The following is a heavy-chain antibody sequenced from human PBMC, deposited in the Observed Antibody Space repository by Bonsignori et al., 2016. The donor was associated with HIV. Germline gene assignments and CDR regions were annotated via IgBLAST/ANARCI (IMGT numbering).Heavy chain of an antibody. J-gene: IGHJ4*02. CDR1: GFTFSTYT. D-gene: IGHD3-3*01. CDR2: ISSSSTYI. V-gene: IGHV3-21*06. Sequence: GGSLRLSCSTSGFTFSTYTMNWVRQSPGKGLEWVSSISSSSTYIYYADSVKGRFTVARDNSRSSLYLQMDRLRAEDTAVYFCASSGAYYDFWSGYYSVYWGQGALVTVSS. CDR3: ASSGAYYDFWSGYYSVY.